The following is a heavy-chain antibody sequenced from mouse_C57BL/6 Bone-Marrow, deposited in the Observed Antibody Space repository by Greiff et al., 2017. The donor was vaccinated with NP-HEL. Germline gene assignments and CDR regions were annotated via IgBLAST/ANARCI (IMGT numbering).Heavy chain of an antibody. Sequence: QVQLQQPGAELVKPGASVKLSCKASGYTFTSYWMHWVKQRPGQGLEWIGMIHPNSGSPNYTEKFKSKATLTVDKSSSTAYIQLSSLTSEDSSVYYCAGAHDYVYAMDYWGQGTSVTVSS. V-gene: IGHV1-64*01. J-gene: IGHJ4*01. CDR3: AGAHDYVYAMDY. CDR2: IHPNSGSP. CDR1: GYTFTSYW. D-gene: IGHD2-4*01.